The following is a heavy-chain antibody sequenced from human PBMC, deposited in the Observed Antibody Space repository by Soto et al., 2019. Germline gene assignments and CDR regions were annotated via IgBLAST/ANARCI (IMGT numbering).Heavy chain of an antibody. CDR1: GYTFTSYG. CDR3: ARVRGGASSPSPDLLSHYYYFMEG. V-gene: IGHV1-18*01. J-gene: IGHJ6*01. CDR2: ISAYNGNT. Sequence: AVKVSCKASGYTFTSYGISWVRQAPGQGLEWMGWISAYNGNTNYAQKLQGRVTMTTDTSTSTAYMELRSLRSDDTAVYYCARVRGGASSPSPDLLSHYYYFMEGW. D-gene: IGHD2-15*01.